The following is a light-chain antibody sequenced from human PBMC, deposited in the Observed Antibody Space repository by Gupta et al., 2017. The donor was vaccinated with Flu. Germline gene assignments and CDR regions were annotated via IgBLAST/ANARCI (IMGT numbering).Light chain of an antibody. CDR2: KGS. Sequence: SYELTQPPSVSVSPGQTATITCSGDALPRQFGYWYQQKPGQAPVLVIYKGSERPSGIPGRFSGASAGTTVTLTXSXDQEEDXADYYCLSSDTSGAWVFGGGTKLTVL. V-gene: IGLV3-25*02. CDR1: ALPRQF. J-gene: IGLJ3*02. CDR3: LSSDTSGAWV.